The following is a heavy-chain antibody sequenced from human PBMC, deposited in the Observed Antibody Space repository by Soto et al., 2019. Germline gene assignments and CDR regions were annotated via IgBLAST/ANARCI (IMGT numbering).Heavy chain of an antibody. CDR3: ARAVIVVVPAAARYGMDV. J-gene: IGHJ6*02. CDR2: INHSGST. V-gene: IGHV4-34*01. CDR1: GGSFSGYY. Sequence: SETLSLTCAVYGGSFSGYYWSWIRQPPGKGLEWIGEINHSGSTNYNPSLKSRVTISVDTSKNQFSLKLSSVTAADTAVYYCARAVIVVVPAAARYGMDVWGQGTTVTVSS. D-gene: IGHD2-2*01.